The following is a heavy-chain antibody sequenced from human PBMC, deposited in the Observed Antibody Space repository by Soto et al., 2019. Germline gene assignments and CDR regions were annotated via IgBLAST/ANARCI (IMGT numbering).Heavy chain of an antibody. Sequence: QVQLQESGPGLVKPSQTLSLTCTVSGGSISSGGYYWSWIRQHPGKGLEWIGYIYYSGSTYYNPSRKSRVTISVDTSKNQFSRKLSSVTAADTAVYYCARDTSWGLGWFAPWGQGTLVTVSS. V-gene: IGHV4-31*03. CDR3: ARDTSWGLGWFAP. CDR1: GGSISSGGYY. CDR2: IYYSGST. J-gene: IGHJ5*02. D-gene: IGHD3-16*01.